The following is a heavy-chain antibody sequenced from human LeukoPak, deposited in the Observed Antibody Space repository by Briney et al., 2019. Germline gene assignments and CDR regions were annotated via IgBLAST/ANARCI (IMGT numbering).Heavy chain of an antibody. CDR3: ARQDPDGEYYFDY. CDR2: IYPGDSDT. V-gene: IGHV5-51*01. Sequence: GESLKISCKGSGYSFSSYWIGWVRQMPGKGLEWMGIIYPGDSDTRYSPSFRGQVTILADKSFSTAYLQWSSLKASDTAMYYCARQDPDGEYYFDYWGQGTLVTVSS. CDR1: GYSFSSYW. D-gene: IGHD3-10*01. J-gene: IGHJ4*02.